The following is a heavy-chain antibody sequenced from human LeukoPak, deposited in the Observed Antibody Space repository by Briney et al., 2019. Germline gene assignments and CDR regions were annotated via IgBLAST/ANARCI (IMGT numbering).Heavy chain of an antibody. Sequence: SETLSLTCTVSGYSISTGYYWGWIRQPPGKGLEWIGSIYHSGSTYSNPSLKSRVTISVDTSKNQFSLNLSSVTAADTAVYYCARGDYRYGTDYWGQGTLVTVSS. CDR3: ARGDYRYGTDY. CDR2: IYHSGST. D-gene: IGHD5-18*01. CDR1: GYSISTGYY. J-gene: IGHJ4*02. V-gene: IGHV4-38-2*02.